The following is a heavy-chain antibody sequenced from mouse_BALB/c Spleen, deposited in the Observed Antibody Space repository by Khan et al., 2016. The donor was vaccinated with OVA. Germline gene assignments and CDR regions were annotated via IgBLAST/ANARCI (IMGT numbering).Heavy chain of an antibody. CDR1: GFSLTTYG. CDR2: IWAGGSA. CDR3: ATIFYGKGYYAMDY. V-gene: IGHV2-9*02. J-gene: IGHJ4*01. Sequence: QVRLQQSGPGLVAPSQSLSITCNVSGFSLTTYGVNWVRQPPGKGLEWLGVIWAGGSADYNSALMSRLSISKDKSKSQVFLRLNSLQTDDTAVYYCATIFYGKGYYAMDYWGQGTSVTVSS. D-gene: IGHD2-1*01.